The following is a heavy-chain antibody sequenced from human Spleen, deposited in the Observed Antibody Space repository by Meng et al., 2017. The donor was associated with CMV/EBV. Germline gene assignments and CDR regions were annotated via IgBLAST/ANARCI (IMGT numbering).Heavy chain of an antibody. J-gene: IGHJ5*02. D-gene: IGHD1-26*01. CDR1: GFTFSNYY. Sequence: GGSLRLSCAASGFTFSNYYMSWVRQAPGKGLEWVAVISFDGSNKYYADSLKGRLTISRDNSGNTLYLQMNTVRPEDTAVYYCARGEGGARNWFHPWGQGTLVTVSS. V-gene: IGHV3-30-3*01. CDR3: ARGEGGARNWFHP. CDR2: ISFDGSNK.